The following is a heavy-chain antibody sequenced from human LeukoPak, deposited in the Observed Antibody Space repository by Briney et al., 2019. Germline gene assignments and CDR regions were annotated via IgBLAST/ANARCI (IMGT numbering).Heavy chain of an antibody. J-gene: IGHJ3*02. CDR2: ISSSSSTI. D-gene: IGHD3-22*01. CDR1: GFTFSSYS. Sequence: GGSLRLSCAASGFTFSSYSMNWVRQAPGKGLEWVSYISSSSSTIYYADSVKGRFTISRDNAKNSLYLQMNSLRAEDTAVYYCARETLPYYYDSSGHDAFDIWGQGTMVTVSS. CDR3: ARETLPYYYDSSGHDAFDI. V-gene: IGHV3-48*04.